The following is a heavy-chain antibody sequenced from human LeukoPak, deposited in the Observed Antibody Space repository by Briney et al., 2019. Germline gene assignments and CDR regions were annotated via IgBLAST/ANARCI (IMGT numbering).Heavy chain of an antibody. CDR3: ARLGRAIGEWFNGNWFDP. J-gene: IGHJ5*02. CDR1: GYSFTSYW. CDR2: IYPGDSDT. Sequence: GESLKISCKGSGYSFTSYWIGWVRQMPGKGLEWMGIIYPGDSDTRYSPSFQGQVTISADKSISTAYLQWSSLKASDTAMYYCARLGRAIGEWFNGNWFDPWGQGTLVTVSS. V-gene: IGHV5-51*01. D-gene: IGHD3-3*01.